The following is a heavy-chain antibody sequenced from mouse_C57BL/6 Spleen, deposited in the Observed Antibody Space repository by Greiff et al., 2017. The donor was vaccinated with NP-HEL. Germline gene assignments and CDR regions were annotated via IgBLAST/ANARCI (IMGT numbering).Heavy chain of an antibody. CDR2: IDPSDSYT. V-gene: IGHV1-59*01. D-gene: IGHD2-5*01. CDR1: GYTFTSYW. Sequence: VQLQQSGAELVRPGTSVKLSCKASGYTFTSYWMHWVKQRPGQGLEWIGVIDPSDSYTNYNQKFKGKATLTVDTSSSTAYMQLSSLTSEDSAVYYCASKGSNYVSYWYFDVWGTGTTVTVSS. J-gene: IGHJ1*03. CDR3: ASKGSNYVSYWYFDV.